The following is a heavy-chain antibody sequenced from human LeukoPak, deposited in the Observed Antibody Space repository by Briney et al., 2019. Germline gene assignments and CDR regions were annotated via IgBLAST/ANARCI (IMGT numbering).Heavy chain of an antibody. CDR2: IYYSGST. D-gene: IGHD1-26*01. CDR1: GGSISSGDYY. Sequence: SETLSLTCTVSGGSISSGDYYWSWIRQPPGKGLEWIGYIYYSGSTYYNPSLKSRVTISVDTSKNQFSLKLSSVTAADTAVYYCARDGVSYNRYFQHWGQGTLVTVSS. CDR3: ARDGVSYNRYFQH. J-gene: IGHJ1*01. V-gene: IGHV4-30-4*01.